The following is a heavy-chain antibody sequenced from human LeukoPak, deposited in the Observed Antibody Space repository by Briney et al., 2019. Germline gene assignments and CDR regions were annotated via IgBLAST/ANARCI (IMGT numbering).Heavy chain of an antibody. CDR1: GGSFSGYY. CDR2: IHPSGST. V-gene: IGHV4-34*01. CDR3: MRGEDPYKLGF. D-gene: IGHD2-2*01. J-gene: IGHJ4*02. Sequence: SETLSLTCAVYGGSFSGYYWSWIRQPPGKGLEWIGEIHPSGSTDYNPSLKGRVTMSADTSKNQFSLKLTSVTAADTALYYCMRGEDPYKLGFWGQGTLVTVSS.